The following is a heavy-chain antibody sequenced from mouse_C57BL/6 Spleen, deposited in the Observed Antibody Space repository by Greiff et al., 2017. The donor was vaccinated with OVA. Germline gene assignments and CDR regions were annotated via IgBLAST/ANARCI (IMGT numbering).Heavy chain of an antibody. CDR1: GYTFTDYN. V-gene: IGHV1-18*01. Sequence: VVEPGASVKIPCKASGYTFTDYNMDWVKQSHGKSLEWIGDINPNNGGTIYNQKFKGKATLTVDKSSSTAYMELRSLTSEDTAVYYCARSCPDYYGSSYLDYWGQGTTLTVSS. CDR2: INPNNGGT. J-gene: IGHJ2*01. CDR3: ARSCPDYYGSSYLDY. D-gene: IGHD1-1*01.